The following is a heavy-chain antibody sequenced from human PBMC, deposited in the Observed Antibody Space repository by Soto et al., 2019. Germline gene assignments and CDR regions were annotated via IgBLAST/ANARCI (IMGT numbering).Heavy chain of an antibody. CDR3: ARESGGYDSSTRYGLDV. D-gene: IGHD6-25*01. CDR1: GGSISSVGHY. CDR2: IYYSGST. Sequence: PSETLSLTCSVSGGSISSVGHYWTWIRQQPXKGLEWIGYIYYSGSTYYNPSLKSRVTISVDRSKNQFSLNLSSVTAADTAIYYCARESGGYDSSTRYGLDVWGQGTTVTVSS. J-gene: IGHJ6*02. V-gene: IGHV4-31*03.